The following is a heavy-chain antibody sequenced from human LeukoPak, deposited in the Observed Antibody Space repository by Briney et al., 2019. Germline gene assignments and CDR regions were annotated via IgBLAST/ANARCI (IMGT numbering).Heavy chain of an antibody. CDR1: GFTFSSYS. V-gene: IGHV3-21*01. D-gene: IGHD2-15*01. Sequence: GGSLRLSCAASGFTFSSYSMNWVHQAPGKGLEWVSSISSSSSYIYYADSVKGRFTISRDNAKNSLYLQMNSLRAEDTAMYYCARVWEGIGGYCSGGSCYSIDYWGQGTLVTVSS. CDR3: ARVWEGIGGYCSGGSCYSIDY. J-gene: IGHJ4*02. CDR2: ISSSSSYI.